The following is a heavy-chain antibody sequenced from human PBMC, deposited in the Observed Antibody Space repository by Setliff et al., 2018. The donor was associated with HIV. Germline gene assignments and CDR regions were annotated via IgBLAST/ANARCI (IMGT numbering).Heavy chain of an antibody. V-gene: IGHV6-1*01. CDR2: TYYRSKWYN. J-gene: IGHJ4*02. CDR3: ARGLIPFYFDY. Sequence: PSQTLSLTCAISGDSVSSNSVAWNWIRQSPSRGLEWLGRTYYRSKWYNDYAVSVKSRITINPDTSKNQLSLQVNSVTPEDTAIYYCARGLIPFYFDYWGQGTLVTVSS. CDR1: GDSVSSNSVA.